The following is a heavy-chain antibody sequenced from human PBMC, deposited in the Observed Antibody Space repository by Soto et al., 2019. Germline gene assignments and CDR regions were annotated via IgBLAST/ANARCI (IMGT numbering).Heavy chain of an antibody. V-gene: IGHV4-4*02. CDR2: IYYSGST. J-gene: IGHJ4*02. CDR3: ARHPGYYDILTGYTTYYFDY. D-gene: IGHD3-9*01. Sequence: PSETLSLTCAVSGGSISISNWWSWVRQPPGKGLEWIGYIYYSGSTNYNPSLKSRVTISVDTSKSQFSLKLSSVTAADTAVYYCARHPGYYDILTGYTTYYFDYWGQGILVTVSS. CDR1: GGSISISNW.